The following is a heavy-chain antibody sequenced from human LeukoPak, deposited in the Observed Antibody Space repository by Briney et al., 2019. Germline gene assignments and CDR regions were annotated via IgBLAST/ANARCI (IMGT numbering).Heavy chain of an antibody. CDR1: GYTFTRYG. D-gene: IGHD1-7*01. V-gene: IGHV1-18*01. J-gene: IGHJ4*02. CDR3: ARDHSNWNYAPDF. CDR2: ISASNGNT. Sequence: WASVKVSCKASGYTFTRYGISWVRQAPGQGLQWLGWISASNGNTNYAQKFRDRVTMSTDTSTGTAYLDVRSLTSDDTAVYYCARDHSNWNYAPDFWGQGTLVTVSS.